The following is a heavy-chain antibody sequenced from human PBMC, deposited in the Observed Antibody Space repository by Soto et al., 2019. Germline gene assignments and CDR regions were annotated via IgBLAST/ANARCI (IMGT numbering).Heavy chain of an antibody. CDR2: INPNSGGT. V-gene: IGHV1-2*02. CDR3: VRAVLFLRSYLGY. D-gene: IGHD3-16*02. CDR1: GYTFSDHY. Sequence: GASVKVSCKTSGYTFSDHYTHWVRQAPGQGLEWMGWINPNSGGTGYAEKFQGRVTMTRDTSISTAYMELNRLNSDDTAVYYCVRAVLFLRSYLGYWGQGTLVTVSS. J-gene: IGHJ4*02.